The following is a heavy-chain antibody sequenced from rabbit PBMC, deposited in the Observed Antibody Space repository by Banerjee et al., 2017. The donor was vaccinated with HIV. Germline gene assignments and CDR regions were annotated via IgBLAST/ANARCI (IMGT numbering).Heavy chain of an antibody. Sequence: QSLEESGGDLVKPGASLTLTCTASGLDFSSNGMCWVRQAPGKGLEWIACIGTTGITYYASWAKGRFTISKTSSTTVTLQMTSLTAADTATYFCAREESDGGGHLKLWGPGTLVTVS. CDR1: GLDFSSNG. D-gene: IGHD2-1*01. CDR3: AREESDGGGHLKL. CDR2: IGTTGIT. V-gene: IGHV1S40*01. J-gene: IGHJ4*01.